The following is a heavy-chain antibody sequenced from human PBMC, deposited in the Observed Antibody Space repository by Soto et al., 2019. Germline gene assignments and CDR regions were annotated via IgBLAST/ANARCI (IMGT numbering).Heavy chain of an antibody. D-gene: IGHD6-6*01. V-gene: IGHV3-21*01. CDR1: GFTFSSYS. CDR3: ARDSRLYVSSSLWNEAKDAFDI. J-gene: IGHJ3*02. Sequence: PGGSLRLSCAASGFTFSSYSMKWVRQAPGEGLGWGSYIISSSSYIYYADSVKGRFTISRDNAKNSLYLQMNSLRAEDTAVYYCARDSRLYVSSSLWNEAKDAFDIWGQGTMVTVSS. CDR2: IISSSSYI.